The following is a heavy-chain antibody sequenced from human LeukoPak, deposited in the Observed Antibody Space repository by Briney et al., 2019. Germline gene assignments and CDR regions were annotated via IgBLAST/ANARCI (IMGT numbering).Heavy chain of an antibody. CDR1: GLTVSSYA. CDR2: IIGSAANT. CDR3: ARDRATAMFDY. J-gene: IGHJ4*02. Sequence: GGSLRLSCGASGLTVSSYAMSWVRQAPGKGLEWVSTIIGSAANTYYADSVKGRFTISRDDSKNTVYLQMNSLRAEDTAVYYCARDRATAMFDYWAQGTLVTVSS. V-gene: IGHV3-23*01. D-gene: IGHD5-18*01.